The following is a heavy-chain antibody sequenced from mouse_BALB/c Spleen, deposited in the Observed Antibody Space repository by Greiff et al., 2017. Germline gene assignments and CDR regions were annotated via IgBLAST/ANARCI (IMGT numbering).Heavy chain of an antibody. CDR3: ARGALRFTTATSWFAY. CDR2: ISSGGST. D-gene: IGHD1-2*01. J-gene: IGHJ3*01. Sequence: EVKVVESGGGLVKPGGSLKLSCAASGFTFSSYAMSWVRQTPEKRLEWVASISSGGSTYYPDSVKGRFTISRDNARNILYLQMSSLRSEDTAMYYCARGALRFTTATSWFAYWGQGTLVTVSA. CDR1: GFTFSSYA. V-gene: IGHV5-6-5*01.